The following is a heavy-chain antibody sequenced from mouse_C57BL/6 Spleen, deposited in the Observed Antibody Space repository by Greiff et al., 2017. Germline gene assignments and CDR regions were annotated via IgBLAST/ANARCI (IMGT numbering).Heavy chain of an antibody. Sequence: QVQLQESGAELARPGASVKLSCKASGYTFTSYGLRWVKQRPGQGLEWIGEIYPRSGNTYYNEKFKGKATLTADKSSSTAYMELRSLTSEDSAVYFCARDYGSSPKYFDVWGTGTTVTVSS. CDR1: GYTFTSYG. CDR2: IYPRSGNT. CDR3: ARDYGSSPKYFDV. D-gene: IGHD1-1*01. V-gene: IGHV1-81*01. J-gene: IGHJ1*03.